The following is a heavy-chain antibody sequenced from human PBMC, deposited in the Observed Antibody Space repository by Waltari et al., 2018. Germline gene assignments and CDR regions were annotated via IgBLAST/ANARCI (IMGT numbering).Heavy chain of an antibody. CDR1: GFTFSSYW. J-gene: IGHJ5*02. Sequence: EVQLVESGGGLVQPGGSLRLSCAASGFTFSSYWMSWVRQAPGKGLEWVANIKQDGSEKYYVDSVKGRFTISRDNAKNALYLQMNSLRAEDTAVYYCARAPGRGWFDPWGQGTLVTVSS. V-gene: IGHV3-7*03. CDR3: ARAPGRGWFDP. CDR2: IKQDGSEK.